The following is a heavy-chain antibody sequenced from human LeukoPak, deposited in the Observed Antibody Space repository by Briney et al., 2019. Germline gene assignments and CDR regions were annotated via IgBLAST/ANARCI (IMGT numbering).Heavy chain of an antibody. CDR1: GYTFSMYH. Sequence: GASVKVSCKASGYTFSMYHISWVRQATGQGLEWMGWMNPNSATTAYAQKFQGRLTMTRDTSMSTAYMELSGLRSEDTAVYYCATFCGGDCSSGDWFDPWGQGTLVTVSS. D-gene: IGHD2-21*02. V-gene: IGHV1-8*01. CDR3: ATFCGGDCSSGDWFDP. CDR2: MNPNSATT. J-gene: IGHJ5*02.